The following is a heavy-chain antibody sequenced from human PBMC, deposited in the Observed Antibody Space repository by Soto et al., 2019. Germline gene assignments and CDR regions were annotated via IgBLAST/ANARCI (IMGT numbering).Heavy chain of an antibody. CDR2: ISGSGDII. Sequence: EVQLLESGGGLVQPGGSLRLSCVVSGLTFSTYGLSWVRQAPGKGLEWVSAISGSGDIIYYADSVKGRFTISRDNSKNMLYLQMNSLRAEDTAIYYCAKKHWIMATTFFDYWGQGILVTVSS. V-gene: IGHV3-23*01. D-gene: IGHD5-12*01. J-gene: IGHJ4*02. CDR1: GLTFSTYG. CDR3: AKKHWIMATTFFDY.